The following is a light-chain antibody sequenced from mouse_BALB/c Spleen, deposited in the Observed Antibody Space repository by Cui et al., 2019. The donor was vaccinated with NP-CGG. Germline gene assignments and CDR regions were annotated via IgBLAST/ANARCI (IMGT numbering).Light chain of an antibody. V-gene: IGLV1*01. J-gene: IGLJ1*01. CDR1: TGAVTTSNY. CDR2: GTN. CDR3: ALWYSNHWV. Sequence: QSVATQAPALTTSPGETVTLTCRSSTGAVTTSNYANWVQEKPDHLFTGLIGGTNNRAPGVPARFSGSLIGDKAALTITGAQTEDEAIYFCALWYSNHWVFGGGTKLTVL.